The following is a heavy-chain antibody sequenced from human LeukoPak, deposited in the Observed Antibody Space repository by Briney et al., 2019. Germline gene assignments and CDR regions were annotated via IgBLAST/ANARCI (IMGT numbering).Heavy chain of an antibody. J-gene: IGHJ6*02. Sequence: GASVKVSCKASGYTFTGHYMHWVRQAPGQGLEWMGWINPKSGGTNYAQKFQGRVTMTRDTSISTAYIELSRLRSDDTAEYYCARDQDGMHVWGQGTTVTVSS. V-gene: IGHV1-2*02. CDR2: INPKSGGT. CDR1: GYTFTGHY. CDR3: ARDQDGMHV.